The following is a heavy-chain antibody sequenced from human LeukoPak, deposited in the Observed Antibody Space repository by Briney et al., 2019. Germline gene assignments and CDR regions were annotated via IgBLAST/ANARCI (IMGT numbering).Heavy chain of an antibody. CDR3: ARDYSSSSGRAFGI. CDR1: GFTLSPYR. D-gene: IGHD6-6*01. J-gene: IGHJ3*02. V-gene: IGHV3-48*01. CDR2: ISSGSSSI. Sequence: GGSLRLSRAASGFTLSPYRMNWVRQAPGKGLEWISYISSGSSSIYYADSVKGRFTISRDNAKNSLDLQMNNLRAEDTAVYFCARDYSSSSGRAFGIWGQGTMVTVSS.